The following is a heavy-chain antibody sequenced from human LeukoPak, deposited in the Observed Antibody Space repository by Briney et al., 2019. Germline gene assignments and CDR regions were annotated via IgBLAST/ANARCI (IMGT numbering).Heavy chain of an antibody. Sequence: SQTLSLTCAVSGGSISSGGCSCSWIRQPPGKGLEWIGYIYHSGSTYYNPSLKSRVTISVDRSKNQFSLKLSSVTAADTAVYYCARYSGYVGFDYWGQGTLVTVSS. CDR2: IYHSGST. V-gene: IGHV4-30-2*01. J-gene: IGHJ4*02. D-gene: IGHD5-12*01. CDR3: ARYSGYVGFDY. CDR1: GGSISSGGCS.